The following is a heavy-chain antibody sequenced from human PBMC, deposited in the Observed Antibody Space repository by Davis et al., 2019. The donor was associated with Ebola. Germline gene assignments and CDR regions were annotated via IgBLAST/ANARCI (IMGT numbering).Heavy chain of an antibody. D-gene: IGHD2-15*01. Sequence: GGSLRLSCVASGFTFSDYYMSWIRQAPGKGLEWLSYISNRDGTIYYADSVKGRFTLSRDNANNSLYLHMNSLRAEDTALYYCAGRRPYCGGGTCGFDYWGQGTLVTVSS. J-gene: IGHJ4*02. CDR1: GFTFSDYY. V-gene: IGHV3-11*04. CDR3: AGRRPYCGGGTCGFDY. CDR2: ISNRDGTI.